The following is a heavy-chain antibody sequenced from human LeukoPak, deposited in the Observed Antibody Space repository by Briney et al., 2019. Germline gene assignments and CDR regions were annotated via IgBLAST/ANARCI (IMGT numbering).Heavy chain of an antibody. CDR3: ARDGGIVVVPAADPTAFDI. CDR1: GFTFSSYA. J-gene: IGHJ3*02. D-gene: IGHD2-2*01. Sequence: GGSLRLSCAASGFTFSSYAMSWVRQAPGKGLEWVSSISSSSSYIYYADSVKGRFTISRDNAKNSLYLQMNSLRAEDTAVYYCARDGGIVVVPAADPTAFDIWGQGTMVTVSS. CDR2: ISSSSSYI. V-gene: IGHV3-21*01.